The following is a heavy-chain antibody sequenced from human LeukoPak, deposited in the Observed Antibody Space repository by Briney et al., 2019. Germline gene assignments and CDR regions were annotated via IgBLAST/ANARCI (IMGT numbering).Heavy chain of an antibody. V-gene: IGHV4-4*07. Sequence: PSETLSLTCTVSGGSISSYYWSWIRQPAGKGLEWIGRIYTSGSTNYNPSLKSRVTMSVDTSKNQFSLKLSSVTAADTAVYYCARVKKIRFLEWLSSYYMDVWGKGTTVTVSS. J-gene: IGHJ6*03. CDR2: IYTSGST. CDR1: GGSISSYY. CDR3: ARVKKIRFLEWLSSYYMDV. D-gene: IGHD3-3*01.